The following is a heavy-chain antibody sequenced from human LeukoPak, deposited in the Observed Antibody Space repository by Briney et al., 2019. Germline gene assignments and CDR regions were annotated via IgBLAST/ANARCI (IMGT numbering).Heavy chain of an antibody. Sequence: PGGSLRLSCAASGLTFSSYAMGWVRQAPGKGLEWVSLISGSGDNTYYADSVKGRFTISRDNSKSSLYLQMNSLRVEDTAVYYCAKTHTAGYHFDYWGQGTLVTVSS. V-gene: IGHV3-23*01. J-gene: IGHJ4*02. D-gene: IGHD3-9*01. CDR3: AKTHTAGYHFDY. CDR1: GLTFSSYA. CDR2: ISGSGDNT.